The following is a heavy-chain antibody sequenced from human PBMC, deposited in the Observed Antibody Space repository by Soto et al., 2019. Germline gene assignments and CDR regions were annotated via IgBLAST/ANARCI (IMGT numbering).Heavy chain of an antibody. CDR3: VRSCFVALGVTLVDY. V-gene: IGHV3-66*01. CDR1: GFTVSNNY. J-gene: IGHJ4*02. Sequence: EVQLVESGGGLVQPGGSLRLSCAASGFTVSNNYINWVRQAPGKRLEWVSIIYSGGSTYYADSVKGRFTISRDNSKKTLYLQMTSLRAEDTAVYYCVRSCFVALGVTLVDYWGQGTLVTVSS. D-gene: IGHD3-16*01. CDR2: IYSGGST.